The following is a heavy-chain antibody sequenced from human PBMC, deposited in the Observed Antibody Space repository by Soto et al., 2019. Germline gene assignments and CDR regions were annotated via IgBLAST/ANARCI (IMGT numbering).Heavy chain of an antibody. CDR2: IIPIFGTA. Sequence: SVKVSCKASGGTFSIYAISCVRQSPLQGLEWMGGIIPIFGTANYAQKFQGRVTITADESTSTAYMELSSLRSGDTAVYYCARGMVTVNYYYYGMDVWGQGTTVTVSS. V-gene: IGHV1-69*13. CDR3: ARGMVTVNYYYYGMDV. CDR1: GGTFSIYA. J-gene: IGHJ6*02. D-gene: IGHD5-18*01.